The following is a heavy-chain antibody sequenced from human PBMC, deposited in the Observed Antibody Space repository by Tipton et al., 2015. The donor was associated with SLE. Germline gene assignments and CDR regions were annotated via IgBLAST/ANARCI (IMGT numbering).Heavy chain of an antibody. CDR2: IYTRGGT. CDR3: AGDVAMIVPRGSFDI. Sequence: LRLSCTVSGGSISSYYWRWVRPPPGKGLEWIGYIYTRGGTNYNPPPRSRVTMSVDTSKNQFSLKLSSVTAADTAVYYCAGDVAMIVPRGSFDIWGQGTMVTVSS. D-gene: IGHD3-22*01. V-gene: IGHV4-4*08. J-gene: IGHJ3*02. CDR1: GGSISSYY.